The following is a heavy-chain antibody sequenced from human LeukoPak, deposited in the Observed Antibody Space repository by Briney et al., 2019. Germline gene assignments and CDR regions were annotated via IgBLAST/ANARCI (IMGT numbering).Heavy chain of an antibody. CDR3: ATYSNYSPYYYYYYMDV. V-gene: IGHV1-24*01. Sequence: ASVKVSCKVSGYTLTELSMHWVRQAPGKGLEWMGGFDPEDGETIYAQKFQGRVTMTEDTSTDTAYMELSSLRSEDTAVYYCATYSNYSPYYYYYYMDVWGKGTTVTVSS. CDR1: GYTLTELS. CDR2: FDPEDGET. J-gene: IGHJ6*03. D-gene: IGHD4-11*01.